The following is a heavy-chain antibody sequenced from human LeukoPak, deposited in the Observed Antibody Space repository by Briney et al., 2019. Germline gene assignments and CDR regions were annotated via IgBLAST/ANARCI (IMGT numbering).Heavy chain of an antibody. CDR2: IRSNGNEK. J-gene: IGHJ6*02. D-gene: IGHD3-10*01. V-gene: IGHV3-30*02. CDR1: GFNFRGYA. CDR3: AKDRDGSGGFKKRMDV. Sequence: TGGSLRLSCVASGFNFRGYAMHWVRQAPGKGLEWVALIRSNGNEKFYLDAVQGRFTISRDNSKNTLFLQMSSLRPEDTAVYYCAKDRDGSGGFKKRMDVWGQGTTVSVSS.